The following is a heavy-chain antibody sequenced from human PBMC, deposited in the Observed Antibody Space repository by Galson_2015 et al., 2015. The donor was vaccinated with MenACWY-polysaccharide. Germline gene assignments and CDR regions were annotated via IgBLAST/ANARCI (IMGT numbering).Heavy chain of an antibody. V-gene: IGHV1-18*04. CDR3: AKWGMAGVPAATHT. Sequence: GYTFVSYGISWARQAPGQGLEWVGYISANNGNTHYSHKLQGRVTMTTDTFSSTGYMELGSLRAEDTAVYYCAKWGMAGVPAATHTWGQGTLVTVSS. CDR2: ISANNGNT. J-gene: IGHJ5*02. CDR1: GYTFVSYG. D-gene: IGHD2-2*01.